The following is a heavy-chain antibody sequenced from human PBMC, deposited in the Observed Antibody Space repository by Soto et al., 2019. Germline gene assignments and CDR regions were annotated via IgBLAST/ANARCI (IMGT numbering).Heavy chain of an antibody. V-gene: IGHV3-33*01. CDR1: GFNFLMYG. J-gene: IGHJ4*02. CDR2: VWYDGSNE. Sequence: VKLVESGGGVVQPGRSLRLSCTTSGFNFLMYGCHWVRQAPGKGLEWVASVWYDGSNEKYADSVKARFIISRDNSKNTIYLKMDSLRVEDTAVYYCVRDWSSNANAVNDNWGQGTLVTVSS. D-gene: IGHD2-8*02. CDR3: VRDWSSNANAVNDN.